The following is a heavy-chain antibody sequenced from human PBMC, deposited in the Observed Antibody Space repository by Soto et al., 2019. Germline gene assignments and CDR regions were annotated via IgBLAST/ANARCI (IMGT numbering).Heavy chain of an antibody. CDR3: AREAIVLVPAAISHHYYFDY. J-gene: IGHJ4*02. CDR2: IYYSGST. D-gene: IGHD2-2*02. CDR1: GGSISSGGYY. V-gene: IGHV4-31*03. Sequence: PSETLSLTCTVSGGSISSGGYYWSWIRQHPGKGLEWIGYIYYSGSTYYNPSLKSRVTISVDTSKNQFSLKLSSVTAADTAVYYCAREAIVLVPAAISHHYYFDYWGQGTLVTVSS.